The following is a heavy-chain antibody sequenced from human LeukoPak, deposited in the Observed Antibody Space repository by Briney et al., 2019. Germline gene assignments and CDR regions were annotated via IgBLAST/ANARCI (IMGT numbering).Heavy chain of an antibody. J-gene: IGHJ3*02. CDR3: AEGATTPGAFDI. CDR2: ISSSSSYI. Sequence: NSGGSLRLSCAASGFTFSSYSMNWVRQAPGKGLEWVSSISSSSSYIYYADSVKGRFTISRDNAKNSLYLQMNSLRAEDTAVYYCAEGATTPGAFDIWGQGTMVTASS. D-gene: IGHD1-26*01. V-gene: IGHV3-21*01. CDR1: GFTFSSYS.